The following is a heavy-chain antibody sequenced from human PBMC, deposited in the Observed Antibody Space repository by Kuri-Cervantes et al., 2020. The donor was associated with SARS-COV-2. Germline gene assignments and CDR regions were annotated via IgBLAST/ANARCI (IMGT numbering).Heavy chain of an antibody. CDR2: ICPYDSTT. D-gene: IGHD6-13*01. CDR1: GYSFATYC. Sequence: GESLKISCKASGYSFATYCIAWVRQKPGKDLEWMGTICPYDSTTTYGPSFQGQVTISADKSISTAYLQWSSLKASDTAMYYCARLWGQQPAAPDYWGQGTLVTVSS. V-gene: IGHV5-51*01. J-gene: IGHJ4*02. CDR3: ARLWGQQPAAPDY.